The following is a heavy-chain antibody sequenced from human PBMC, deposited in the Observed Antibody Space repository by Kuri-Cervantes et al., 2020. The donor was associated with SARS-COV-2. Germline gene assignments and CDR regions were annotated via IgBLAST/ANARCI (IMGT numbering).Heavy chain of an antibody. CDR2: IYPGDSDT. CDR3: ARLVSRGYRYGYWYFDL. V-gene: IGHV5-51*01. CDR1: GYSFTSYW. D-gene: IGHD5-18*01. Sequence: GESLKISCKGSGYSFTSYWIGWVRQMPGKGLEWMGIIYPGDSDTRYSPSFQGQVTISADKSISTAYLQWSSLKASDTAMYYRARLVSRGYRYGYWYFDLWGRGTLVTVSS. J-gene: IGHJ2*01.